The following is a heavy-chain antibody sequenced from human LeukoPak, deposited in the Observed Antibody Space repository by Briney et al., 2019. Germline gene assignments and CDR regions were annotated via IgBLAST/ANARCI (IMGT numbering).Heavy chain of an antibody. Sequence: SETLSLTCTVSGGSISSYYWSWIRQPAGKGLEWIGRIYTSGSTNYNPSLKSRVTISVDTSKNQFSLKLSSVTAADTAVYYCARVEVYDSSGYYLPYYYYYGMDVWGQGTTVTVSS. CDR2: IYTSGST. CDR3: ARVEVYDSSGYYLPYYYYYGMDV. J-gene: IGHJ6*02. D-gene: IGHD3-22*01. V-gene: IGHV4-4*07. CDR1: GGSISSYY.